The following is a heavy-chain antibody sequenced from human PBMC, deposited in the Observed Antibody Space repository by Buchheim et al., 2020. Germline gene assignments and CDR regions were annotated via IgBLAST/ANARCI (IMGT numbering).Heavy chain of an antibody. V-gene: IGHV3-66*01. CDR3: ARGDSYYYDSGGYFYFFDY. CDR1: GFTVSSNY. D-gene: IGHD3-22*01. Sequence: EVQLVESGGGLVQPGGSLRLSCAASGFTVSSNYMTWVRQAPGKGLEWVSVIYSGGSTHYPDSVKGRFTISRDNSKHSLYLQMNSLRAEDTAVYYCARGDSYYYDSGGYFYFFDYWGQGTL. J-gene: IGHJ4*02. CDR2: IYSGGST.